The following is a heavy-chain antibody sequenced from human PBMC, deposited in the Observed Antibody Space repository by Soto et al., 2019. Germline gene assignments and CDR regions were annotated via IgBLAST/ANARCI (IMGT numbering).Heavy chain of an antibody. D-gene: IGHD2-2*02. CDR3: ARFSQLLDPYYYYYGMDV. CDR2: INPNSGGI. CDR1: GYTFTGYY. Sequence: GASVKVSCKASGYTFTGYYMHWVRQAPGQGLEWMGWINPNSGGINYAQKFQGWVTMTRDTSISTAYMELSRLRSDDTAVYYCARFSQLLDPYYYYYGMDVWGQGTQVTVSS. J-gene: IGHJ6*02. V-gene: IGHV1-2*04.